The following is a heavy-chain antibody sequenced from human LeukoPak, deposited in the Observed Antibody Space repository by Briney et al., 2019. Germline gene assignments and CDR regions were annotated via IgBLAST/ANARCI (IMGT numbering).Heavy chain of an antibody. Sequence: ASVKVSCKASGGTFSSYAISWVRQAPGQGLEWMGGIIPIFGTANYAQKFQGRVTITADESTSTAYMELSSLRSEDTAVYYCARDRRGNTYYYGSGSSPYFDYWGQGTLVTVSS. CDR3: ARDRRGNTYYYGSGSSPYFDY. V-gene: IGHV1-69*13. J-gene: IGHJ4*02. D-gene: IGHD3-10*01. CDR2: IIPIFGTA. CDR1: GGTFSSYA.